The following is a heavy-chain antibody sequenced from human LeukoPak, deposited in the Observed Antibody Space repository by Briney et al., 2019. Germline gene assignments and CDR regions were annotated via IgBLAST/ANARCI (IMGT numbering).Heavy chain of an antibody. D-gene: IGHD5-24*01. V-gene: IGHV4-34*01. CDR1: GVSFSADY. J-gene: IGHJ4*02. CDR3: AGGRDAYKTGY. Sequence: SETLSLTCAIYGVSFSADYWSWIRQPPGKGLEWIGEIDHSGSPIYNPSLKSRVTISIDTSKNQLSLKLNSVTAADTAVYYCAGGRDAYKTGYWGQGTLVTVSS. CDR2: IDHSGSP.